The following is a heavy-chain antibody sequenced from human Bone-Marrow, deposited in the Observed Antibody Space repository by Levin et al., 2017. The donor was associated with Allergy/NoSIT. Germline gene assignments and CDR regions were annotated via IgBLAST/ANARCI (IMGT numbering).Heavy chain of an antibody. D-gene: IGHD3-10*01. V-gene: IGHV4-59*01. CDR1: GGSISPYY. CDR2: VYYSGST. Sequence: SETLSLTCTVSGGSISPYYWNWIRQRPGKGLEWIGYVYYSGSTNYNPSLQSRVSISVDTSKNQFSLRLNSVTAADTAGYYCAREERSFYYGSGYDSWGQGTLVTVSS. CDR3: AREERSFYYGSGYDS. J-gene: IGHJ4*02.